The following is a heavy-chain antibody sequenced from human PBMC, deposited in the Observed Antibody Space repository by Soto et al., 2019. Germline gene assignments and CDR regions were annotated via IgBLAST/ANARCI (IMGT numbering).Heavy chain of an antibody. CDR2: ISYDGSNK. D-gene: IGHD6-19*01. J-gene: IGHJ1*01. CDR3: AISSGWYGYFQH. CDR1: GFTFSSYG. Sequence: GGSLRLSCAASGFTFSSYGMHWVRQAPGKGLEWVAVISYDGSNKYYADSVKGRFTISRDNSKNTLYLQMNSLRAEDTAVYYCAISSGWYGYFQHWGQGTLVTVSS. V-gene: IGHV3-30*03.